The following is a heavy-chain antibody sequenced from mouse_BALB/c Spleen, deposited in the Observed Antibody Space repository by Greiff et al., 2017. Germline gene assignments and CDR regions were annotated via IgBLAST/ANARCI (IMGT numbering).Heavy chain of an antibody. CDR3: ARDRDYDVDRFAY. D-gene: IGHD2-4*01. Sequence: EVKLVESGGGLVKPGGSLKLSCAASGFTFSDYYMYWVRQTPEKRLEWVATISDGGSYTYYPDSVKGRFTISRDNAKNNLYLQMSSLKSEDTAMYYCARDRDYDVDRFAYWGQGTLVTVSA. CDR2: ISDGGSYT. J-gene: IGHJ3*01. V-gene: IGHV5-4*02. CDR1: GFTFSDYY.